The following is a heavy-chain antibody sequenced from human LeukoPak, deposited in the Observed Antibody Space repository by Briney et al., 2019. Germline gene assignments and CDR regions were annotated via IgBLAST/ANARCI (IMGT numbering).Heavy chain of an antibody. CDR3: ARGVDVWGNYRQYYFDY. V-gene: IGHV3-23*01. CDR1: GFTFSKNA. Sequence: GGSLRLSCAASGFTFSKNAMSWVRQAPGKGLEWVSSITSSGSATCYADSVKGRFTISRDNSKNTLYLQMDGLRAEDTAVYYCARGVDVWGNYRQYYFDYWGQETLVTVSS. CDR2: ITSSGSAT. J-gene: IGHJ4*02. D-gene: IGHD3-16*02.